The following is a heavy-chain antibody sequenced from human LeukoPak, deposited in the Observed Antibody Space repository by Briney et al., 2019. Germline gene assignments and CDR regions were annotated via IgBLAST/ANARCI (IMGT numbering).Heavy chain of an antibody. CDR1: GFTFSSYE. D-gene: IGHD5-24*01. V-gene: IGHV3-30*02. CDR3: AKDRAYMDV. Sequence: PGGSLRLSCAASGFTFSSYEMNWVRQAPGKGLEWVAYIRYDGSIKYYADSVKGRFTISRDNSKNTLNLQMNNLRAEDTAVYYCAKDRAYMDVWGKGTTVTVSS. J-gene: IGHJ6*03. CDR2: IRYDGSIK.